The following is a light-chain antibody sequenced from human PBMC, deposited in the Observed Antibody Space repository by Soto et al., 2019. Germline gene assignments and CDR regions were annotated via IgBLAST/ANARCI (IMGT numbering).Light chain of an antibody. J-gene: IGKJ1*01. CDR1: QSVSNY. CDR2: GAS. Sequence: EIVLTQSPGILSLSPEERATLSCRASQSVSNYLAWYQHKPGQAPRLLIYGASSRATGIPDRFSGSGSETDFTLTISRLEPEDFAAYCCQQYGGSPQTFGQGTKV. V-gene: IGKV3-20*01. CDR3: QQYGGSPQT.